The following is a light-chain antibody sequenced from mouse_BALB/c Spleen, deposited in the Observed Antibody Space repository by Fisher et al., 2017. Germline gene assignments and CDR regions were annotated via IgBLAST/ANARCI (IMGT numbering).Light chain of an antibody. Sequence: IVMTQSPAIMSASLGEEITLTCSASSSVSYMHWYQQKSGTSPKLLIYSTSNLASGVPSRFSGSGSGTFYSLTISSVEAEDAADYYCQQYSGYPYTFGGGTKLEIK. CDR1: SSVSY. CDR3: QQYSGYPYT. CDR2: STS. J-gene: IGKJ2*01. V-gene: IGKV4-80*01.